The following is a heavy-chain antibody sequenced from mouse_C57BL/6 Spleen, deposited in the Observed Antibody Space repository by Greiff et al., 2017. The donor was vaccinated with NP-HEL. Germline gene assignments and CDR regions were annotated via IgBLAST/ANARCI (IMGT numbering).Heavy chain of an antibody. CDR3: AREEDYDGAWFAY. CDR2: ISYSGST. J-gene: IGHJ3*01. V-gene: IGHV3-1*01. D-gene: IGHD2-4*01. Sequence: EVKLVESGPGMVKPSQSLSLTCTVTGYSITSGYDWHWIRHFPGNKLEWMGYISYSGSTNYNPSLKSRISITHDTSKNHFFLKLNSVTTEDTATYYCAREEDYDGAWFAYWGQGTLVTVSA. CDR1: GYSITSGYD.